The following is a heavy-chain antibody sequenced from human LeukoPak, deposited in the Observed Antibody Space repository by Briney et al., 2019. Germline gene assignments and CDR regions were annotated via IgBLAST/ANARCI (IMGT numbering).Heavy chain of an antibody. J-gene: IGHJ6*03. CDR2: ISAYNGNT. CDR3: ARTARHHCSGGSCYPGYYYYYMDV. D-gene: IGHD2-15*01. CDR1: GYTLRSYG. V-gene: IGHV1-18*01. Sequence: ASVKVSCKASGYTLRSYGITWVRQAPGQGLEWMGWISAYNGNTKYPQKLQGRVTMTTDTSTSTAYMELRSLRSDDTAVYYCARTARHHCSGGSCYPGYYYYYMDVWGKGTTVTVSS.